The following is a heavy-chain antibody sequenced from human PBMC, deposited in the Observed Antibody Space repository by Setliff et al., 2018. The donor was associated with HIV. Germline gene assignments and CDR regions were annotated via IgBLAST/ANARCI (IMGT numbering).Heavy chain of an antibody. CDR3: AAGLHYYDSTGYPLTFDY. CDR2: LYFTGST. Sequence: PSETLSLTCSVSGGSVSSGSYYWGWIRQPPGKGLEWIGTLYFTGSTYYNPSLKSRVTISVDTSKNQFSLKLSSVTAADTAEYYCAAGLHYYDSTGYPLTFDYWGQGALVTVSS. J-gene: IGHJ4*02. V-gene: IGHV4-39*01. D-gene: IGHD3-22*01. CDR1: GGSVSSGSYY.